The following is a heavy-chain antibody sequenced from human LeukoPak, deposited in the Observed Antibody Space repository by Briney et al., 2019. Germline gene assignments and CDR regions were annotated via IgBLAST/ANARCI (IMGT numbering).Heavy chain of an antibody. CDR3: ARDSGLDSSGYHNAYYYYMDV. J-gene: IGHJ6*03. D-gene: IGHD3-22*01. V-gene: IGHV3-30*02. CDR1: GFTFNNYD. Sequence: GGSLRLSCAASGFTFNNYDMNWVRQAPGKGLEWVAFIRYDGSNKYYADSVKGRFTISRDNSKNTLYLQMNSLSSEDTAVYYCARDSGLDSSGYHNAYYYYMDVWGKGTTVTVSS. CDR2: IRYDGSNK.